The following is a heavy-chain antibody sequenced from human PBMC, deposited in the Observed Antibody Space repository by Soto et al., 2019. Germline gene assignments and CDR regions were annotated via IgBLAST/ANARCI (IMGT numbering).Heavy chain of an antibody. CDR3: ARLAVAGYYFDY. CDR2: IYYSGST. J-gene: IGHJ4*02. CDR1: GGSISSYY. D-gene: IGHD6-19*01. Sequence: SETLSLTCTVSGGSISSYYWSWIRQPPGKGLEWIGYIYYSGSTNYNPSLKSRVTISVDTSKNQFSLKLSSVTAADTAVYYCARLAVAGYYFDYWGQGTLVTVSS. V-gene: IGHV4-59*01.